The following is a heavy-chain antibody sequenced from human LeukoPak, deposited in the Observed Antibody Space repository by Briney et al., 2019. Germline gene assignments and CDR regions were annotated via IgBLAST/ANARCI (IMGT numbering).Heavy chain of an antibody. Sequence: ASVKVSCKASGYTFISYGISWVRQAPGQGLEWMGWISAYNGNTNYAQKFQGRVTMTTDTSTSTAYMELRSLRSDDTAVYYCARGASSGYDFENWFDPWGQGTLVTVSS. CDR2: ISAYNGNT. CDR3: ARGASSGYDFENWFDP. J-gene: IGHJ5*02. CDR1: GYTFISYG. V-gene: IGHV1-18*01. D-gene: IGHD5-12*01.